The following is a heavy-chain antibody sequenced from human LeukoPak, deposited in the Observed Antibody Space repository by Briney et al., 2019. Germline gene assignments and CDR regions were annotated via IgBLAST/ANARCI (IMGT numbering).Heavy chain of an antibody. V-gene: IGHV1-69*04. CDR3: ARDPDSSGWIDY. Sequence: SVKVSCKASGGTFSSYTISWVRQAPGQGLEWMGRIIPILGIANYAQKFQGRVTITADKSTSTAYMELSSLRSEDTAVYCCARDPDSSGWIDYWGQGTLVTVSS. J-gene: IGHJ4*02. CDR2: IIPILGIA. CDR1: GGTFSSYT. D-gene: IGHD6-19*01.